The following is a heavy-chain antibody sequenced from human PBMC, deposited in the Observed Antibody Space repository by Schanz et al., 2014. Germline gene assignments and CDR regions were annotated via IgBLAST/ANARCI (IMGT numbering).Heavy chain of an antibody. CDR2: ISGSGGST. D-gene: IGHD2-2*01. CDR1: GFTFSTYA. CDR3: AKDSCSSTTCYGYGMDV. Sequence: EADLVESGGGLIQRGESLRLSCAASGFTFSTYAMSWVRQAPGKGLEWVSAISGSGGSTYYADSVKGRFTISRDNSKNTLYLQMNSLRAEDTAVYYCAKDSCSSTTCYGYGMDVWGQGSTVTVSS. J-gene: IGHJ6*02. V-gene: IGHV3-23*04.